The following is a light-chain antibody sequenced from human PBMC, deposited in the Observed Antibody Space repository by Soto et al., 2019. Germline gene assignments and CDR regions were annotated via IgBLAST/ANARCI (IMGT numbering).Light chain of an antibody. V-gene: IGLV2-23*01. CDR1: SSDVGSYNL. Sequence: QSALTQPAYVSGSPGQSITISCTGTSSDVGSYNLVSWYQQHPGKAPKLMIYEGSKRPSGVSNRFSGSKSGNTASLTISGLQAEDEADYYCCSYAGSSTGWVFGGGTKLTVL. CDR2: EGS. CDR3: CSYAGSSTGWV. J-gene: IGLJ3*02.